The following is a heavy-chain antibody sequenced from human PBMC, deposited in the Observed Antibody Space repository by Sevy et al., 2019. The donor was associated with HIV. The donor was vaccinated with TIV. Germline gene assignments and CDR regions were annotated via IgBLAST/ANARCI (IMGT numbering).Heavy chain of an antibody. J-gene: IGHJ6*03. Sequence: GGSLRLSCAASGFTFSSYAMHWVRQAPGKGLEWVAVISYDGSNKYYADSVKGRFTISRDNSKNTLYLQMNSLRAEDTAVYYCARDYLDGIVLWYYYMDVWGKGTTVTVS. V-gene: IGHV3-30-3*01. CDR3: ARDYLDGIVLWYYYMDV. CDR1: GFTFSSYA. CDR2: ISYDGSNK. D-gene: IGHD2-8*01.